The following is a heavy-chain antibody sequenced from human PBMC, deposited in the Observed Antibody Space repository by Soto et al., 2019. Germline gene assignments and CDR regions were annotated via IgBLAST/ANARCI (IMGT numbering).Heavy chain of an antibody. CDR2: IYYSGST. V-gene: IGHV4-59*01. Sequence: TSETLPLTCTVSVGGSFSSYYWSWIRQPPGKGLEWIGYIYYSGSTNYNPSLKSRLTMSVHTSQNQFSLKVNSVTAADTAVYYCARNRGNYFDYWGQGILVTVSS. CDR3: ARNRGNYFDY. CDR1: VGGSFSSYY. J-gene: IGHJ4*02.